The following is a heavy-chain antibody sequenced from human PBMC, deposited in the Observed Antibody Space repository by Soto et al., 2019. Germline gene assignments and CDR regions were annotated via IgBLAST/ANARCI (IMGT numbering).Heavy chain of an antibody. Sequence: GGSLRLSCAASGFTLSSFAMGWVRQASGKGLEWVSVIYSGGSTYYADSVKGRFTISRDNSKNTLYLQMNSLRAEDTAVYYCARGLSSSSVWFDPWGQGTLVTVSS. J-gene: IGHJ5*02. CDR3: ARGLSSSSVWFDP. CDR2: IYSGGST. D-gene: IGHD6-6*01. V-gene: IGHV3-53*01. CDR1: GFTLSSFA.